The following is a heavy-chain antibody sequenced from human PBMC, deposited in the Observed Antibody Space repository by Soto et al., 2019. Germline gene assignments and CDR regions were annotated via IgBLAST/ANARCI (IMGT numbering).Heavy chain of an antibody. CDR1: GYIFRSYG. J-gene: IGHJ5*02. CDR3: ARGIAIEPTANWFDP. Sequence: QVQLVQSGGEVKKSGASVKVSCKASGYIFRSYGICWVRQAPGQGLEWMGWINVKNGNTKHVEKFQGRATVTTDTSTSAAYMELRNLTSDDTAVYYRARGIAIEPTANWFDPWGHGTLVIVSS. D-gene: IGHD6-13*01. V-gene: IGHV1-18*01. CDR2: INVKNGNT.